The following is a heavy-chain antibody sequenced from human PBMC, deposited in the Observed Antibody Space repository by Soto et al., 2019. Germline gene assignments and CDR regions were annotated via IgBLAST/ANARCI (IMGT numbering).Heavy chain of an antibody. Sequence: GESLKISCKGSGYSFTSYWISWVRQMPGKGLEWMGRIDPSDSYTNYSPSFQGHVTISADKSISTAYLQWSSLKASDTAMYYCARHGGDLSAPGPDAFDIWGQGTMVTVSS. D-gene: IGHD2-21*01. V-gene: IGHV5-10-1*01. CDR3: ARHGGDLSAPGPDAFDI. J-gene: IGHJ3*02. CDR1: GYSFTSYW. CDR2: IDPSDSYT.